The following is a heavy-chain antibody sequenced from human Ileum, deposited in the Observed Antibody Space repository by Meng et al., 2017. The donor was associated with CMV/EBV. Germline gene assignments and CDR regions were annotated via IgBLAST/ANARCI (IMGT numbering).Heavy chain of an antibody. Sequence: ASVKVSCKASGYTFTSYAISWVRQAPGQGLDWMGWLSAYNGNTNYAQKLQGRVTMTTDTSTSTAYMELRRLRADDTAVYYCARGRVVAATHWFDPWGQGTRVTVSS. V-gene: IGHV1-18*01. CDR2: LSAYNGNT. D-gene: IGHD2-15*01. CDR3: ARGRVVAATHWFDP. CDR1: GYTFTSYA. J-gene: IGHJ5*02.